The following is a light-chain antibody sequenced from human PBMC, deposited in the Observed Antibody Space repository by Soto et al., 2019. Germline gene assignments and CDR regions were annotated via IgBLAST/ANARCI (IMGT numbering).Light chain of an antibody. V-gene: IGKV1-9*01. CDR3: QQLYSYPYT. CDR2: VAS. Sequence: DIQLTQSPSFLSASVGDRVTITCRASQGISTYLAWYQQKSGKPPKLLIYVASTLQSGVPSRFSGSGSGTEFTVTISSLQPEDLATYYCQQLYSYPYTFGQGTKLEI. J-gene: IGKJ2*01. CDR1: QGISTY.